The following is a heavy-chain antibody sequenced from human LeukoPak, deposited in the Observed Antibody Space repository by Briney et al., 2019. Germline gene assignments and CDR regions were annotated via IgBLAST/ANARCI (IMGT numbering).Heavy chain of an antibody. CDR2: IYYSGST. CDR3: ARWALGAFDI. V-gene: IGHV4-59*01. D-gene: IGHD7-27*01. J-gene: IGHJ3*02. Sequence: SSETLSLTCTVSGGSISSYYWSWIRQPPGKGLEWIGYIYYSGSTNYNPSLKSRVTISVDTSKNQFSLKLSSVTAADTAVYYCARWALGAFDIWGQGTMVTVSS. CDR1: GGSISSYY.